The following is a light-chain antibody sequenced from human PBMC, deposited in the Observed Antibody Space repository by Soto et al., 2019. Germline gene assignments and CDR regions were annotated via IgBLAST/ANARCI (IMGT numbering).Light chain of an antibody. CDR3: CAYTSSATLV. CDR2: EGT. Sequence: QSALTQPASVSGSPGQSITISCIGTSSDVGSYNLVSWYQQYPGKAPKLMIYEGTERPSGVSNRFSDSKSGNTASLTVSGLQAEDEADYYCCAYTSSATLVFGGGTKVTVL. V-gene: IGLV2-23*01. CDR1: SSDVGSYNL. J-gene: IGLJ3*02.